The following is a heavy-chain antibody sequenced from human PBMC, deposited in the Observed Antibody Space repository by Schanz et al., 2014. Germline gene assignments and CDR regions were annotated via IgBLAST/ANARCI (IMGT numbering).Heavy chain of an antibody. CDR2: ISDSGDTA. Sequence: EVQLVESGGGLVQPGGSLRLSCAASEFTFTNYAMSWVRQAPGRGLEWVSLISDSGDTAYYADSVKGRFTISRDNFKGALYLQMSSLRAEDTAVYYCAKSLESCPGGRCSRGYFDYWGQGTLVTVSS. CDR3: AKSLESCPGGRCSRGYFDY. V-gene: IGHV3-23*04. D-gene: IGHD2-8*02. CDR1: EFTFTNYA. J-gene: IGHJ4*02.